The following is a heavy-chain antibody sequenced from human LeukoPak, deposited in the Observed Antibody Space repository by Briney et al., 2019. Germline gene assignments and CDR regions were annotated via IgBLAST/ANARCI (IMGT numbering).Heavy chain of an antibody. CDR2: IYYSGST. V-gene: IGHV4-59*01. Sequence: PSETLSLACTVSGGSISSYYWSWIRQPPGKGLEWIGYIYYSGSTNYNPSLKSRVTISVDTSKNQFSLKLSSVTAADTAVYYCARLGSNDAFDIWGQGTMVTVPS. CDR1: GGSISSYY. CDR3: ARLGSNDAFDI. D-gene: IGHD4/OR15-4a*01. J-gene: IGHJ3*02.